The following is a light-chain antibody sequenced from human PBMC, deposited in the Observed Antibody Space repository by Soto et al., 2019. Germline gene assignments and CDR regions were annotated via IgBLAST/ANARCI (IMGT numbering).Light chain of an antibody. CDR3: KKFSRHPPN. CDR1: QTVRNNY. V-gene: IGKV3-20*01. CDR2: DAS. J-gene: IGKJ4*01. Sequence: EFVLTQSPGTLSLSPGERATLSCRASQTVRNNYLAWYQQKPGQAPRLLIYDASSRATGIPDRFSGGGSGTDFTLTIGRLEPEDFAVYYCKKFSRHPPNFGGCTKLDMK.